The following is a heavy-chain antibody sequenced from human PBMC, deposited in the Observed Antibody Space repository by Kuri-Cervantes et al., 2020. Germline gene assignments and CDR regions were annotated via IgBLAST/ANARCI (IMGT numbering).Heavy chain of an antibody. J-gene: IGHJ4*02. Sequence: SETLSLTCTVSGGSVSSGSYYWSWIRQPPGKGLEWIGSIYYSGSTYYNPSLKSRVTMSVDTSRNQFSLKLSSVTAADTAVYYCARANFWYGNYFDYWGQGTLVTVSS. CDR3: ARANFWYGNYFDY. D-gene: IGHD6-13*01. CDR2: IYYSGST. V-gene: IGHV4-39*07. CDR1: GGSVSSGSYY.